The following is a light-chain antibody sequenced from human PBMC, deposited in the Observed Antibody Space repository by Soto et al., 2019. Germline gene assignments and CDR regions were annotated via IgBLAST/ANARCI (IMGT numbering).Light chain of an antibody. V-gene: IGKV1-5*01. CDR2: DAS. CDR1: QSISSW. CDR3: QQYNSYRAWT. Sequence: DIQMTPSPSTLSASVGDIVTITCRASQSISSWLAWYQQKPGKAPKLLIYDASSLESGVPSRFSGGGSGTEFTLSINSLPPDDFAPYYCQQYNSYRAWTVGQGTKVEIK. J-gene: IGKJ1*01.